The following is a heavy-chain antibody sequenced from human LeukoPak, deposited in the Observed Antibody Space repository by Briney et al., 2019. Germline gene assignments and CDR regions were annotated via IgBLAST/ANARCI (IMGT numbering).Heavy chain of an antibody. J-gene: IGHJ5*02. V-gene: IGHV4-61*01. Sequence: SQTLSLTCTVSGGSISSGSYYWSWIRQPPGKGLEWIGYIYYSGSTNYNPSLKSRVTISVDTSKNQFSLKLSSVTAADTAVYYCAREEAGEWFDPWGQGTLVTVSS. D-gene: IGHD3-16*01. CDR2: IYYSGST. CDR3: AREEAGEWFDP. CDR1: GGSISSGSYY.